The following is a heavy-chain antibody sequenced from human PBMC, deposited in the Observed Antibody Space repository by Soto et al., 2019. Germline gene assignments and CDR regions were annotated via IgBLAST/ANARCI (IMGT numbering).Heavy chain of an antibody. CDR1: GGSISSSSYY. Sequence: PSETLSLTCTVSGGSISSSSYYWGWIRQPPGKGLEWIGSIYYSGSTYYNPSLKSRVTISVDTSKNQFSLKLSSVTAADTAVYYCARHRYQRRSGPTGRQPQPVLNWFDPWGQGTLVTVSS. J-gene: IGHJ5*02. CDR3: ARHRYQRRSGPTGRQPQPVLNWFDP. D-gene: IGHD2-15*01. V-gene: IGHV4-39*01. CDR2: IYYSGST.